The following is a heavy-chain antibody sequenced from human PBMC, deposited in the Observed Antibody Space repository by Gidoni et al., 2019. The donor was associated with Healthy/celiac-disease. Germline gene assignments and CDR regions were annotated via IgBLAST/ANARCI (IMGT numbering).Heavy chain of an antibody. Sequence: QEQLVESGGGVVQPGGSLSVYCASSGFTFSSYAVPCVRQAPGKGLDLVAVISYDGSNKYYADSVKGRFTISRDNSKNTLYLQMNSLRAEDTAVYYCARDLHAFDIWVQGTMVTVSS. V-gene: IGHV3-30*04. J-gene: IGHJ3*02. CDR2: ISYDGSNK. CDR1: GFTFSSYA. CDR3: ARDLHAFDI.